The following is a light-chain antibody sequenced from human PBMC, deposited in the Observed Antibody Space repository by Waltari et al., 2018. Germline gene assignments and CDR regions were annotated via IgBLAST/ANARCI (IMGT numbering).Light chain of an antibody. CDR2: LGS. V-gene: IGKV2-28*01. Sequence: QRRLHRNGKYYLDWYLQKPGQSLQFLSELGSNRAAWVADRFSGSGSVTEFTLKISRVEAEDGVVYYCMQSLQAVWTFGQGTWVEIK. CDR1: QRRLHRNGKYY. CDR3: MQSLQAVWT. J-gene: IGKJ1*01.